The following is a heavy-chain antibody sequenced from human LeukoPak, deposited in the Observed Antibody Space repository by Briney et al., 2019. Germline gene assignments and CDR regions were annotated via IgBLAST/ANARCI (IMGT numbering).Heavy chain of an antibody. Sequence: ASVKVSCKASGYTFTGYYMHWVRQAPGQGLEWIGWINPISGGTDYAQKFQGRVTMTRDTSISTAYMELSRLRSDDTAVYYCARSDKLGYPDYWGQGTLVTVSS. CDR3: ARSDKLGYPDY. CDR2: INPISGGT. J-gene: IGHJ4*02. D-gene: IGHD7-27*01. V-gene: IGHV1-2*02. CDR1: GYTFTGYY.